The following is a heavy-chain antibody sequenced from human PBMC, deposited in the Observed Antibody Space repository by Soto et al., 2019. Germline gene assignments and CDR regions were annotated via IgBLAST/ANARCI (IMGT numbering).Heavy chain of an antibody. Sequence: NPSETLSLTCAVYGGSFSGYYWSWIRQPPGKGLEWIGEINHSGSTNYNPSLKSRVTISVDTSKNQFSLKLSSVTAADTAVYYCASGSSGWYALDYWGQGTLVTVSS. CDR2: INHSGST. D-gene: IGHD6-19*01. CDR3: ASGSSGWYALDY. CDR1: GGSFSGYY. V-gene: IGHV4-34*01. J-gene: IGHJ4*02.